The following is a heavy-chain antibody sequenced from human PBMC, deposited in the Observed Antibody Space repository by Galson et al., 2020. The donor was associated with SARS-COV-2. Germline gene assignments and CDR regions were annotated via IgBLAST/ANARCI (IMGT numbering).Heavy chain of an antibody. CDR2: ISGSGPSI. J-gene: IGHJ3*02. V-gene: IGHV3-48*03. D-gene: IGHD2-15*01. CDR1: GFTFSSYE. Sequence: GESLKTSCAGSGFTFSSYEMNWVRQAPGKGLEWASYISGSGPSIYYADSVTGRFTISRDNAMNSLYLQMTSLRAEDTAVYYCASPYLAAASFFGAFDIWGLGTMVTVSS. CDR3: ASPYLAAASFFGAFDI.